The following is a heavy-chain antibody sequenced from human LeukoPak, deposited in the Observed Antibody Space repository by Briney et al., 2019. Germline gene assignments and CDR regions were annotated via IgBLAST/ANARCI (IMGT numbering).Heavy chain of an antibody. CDR3: ARHVLYYYYYYMDV. CDR2: IYHSGST. V-gene: IGHV4-30-2*01. D-gene: IGHD6-6*01. Sequence: ASETLSLTCTVSGGSISSGGYYWSWIRQPPGKGLEWIGYIYHSGSTYYNPSLKSRVTISVDTSKNQFSLKLSSVTAADTAVYYCARHVLYYYYYYMDVWGKGTTVTVSS. CDR1: GGSISSGGYY. J-gene: IGHJ6*03.